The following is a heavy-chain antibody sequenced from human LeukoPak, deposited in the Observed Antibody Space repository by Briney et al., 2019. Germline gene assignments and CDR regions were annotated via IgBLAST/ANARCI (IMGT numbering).Heavy chain of an antibody. CDR3: ARDSDLSAQDNKALFDY. V-gene: IGHV4-39*02. CDR1: GGSISSSSYY. J-gene: IGHJ4*02. D-gene: IGHD2-15*01. CDR2: IYYSGST. Sequence: PSETLSLTCTVSGGSISSSSYYWGWIRQPPGKGLEWIGSIYYSGSTYYNPSLKSRVTISVDTSKNQFSLKLSSVTAADTAVYYCARDSDLSAQDNKALFDYWGQGTLVTVSS.